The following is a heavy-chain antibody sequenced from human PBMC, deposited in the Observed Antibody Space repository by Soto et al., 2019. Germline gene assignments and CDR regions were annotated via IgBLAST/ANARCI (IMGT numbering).Heavy chain of an antibody. J-gene: IGHJ6*04. V-gene: IGHV3-30-3*01. D-gene: IGHD2-15*01. CDR3: GGGPGGRRIVVVVAAFSKIFCYDGMAV. Sequence: GGSLRLSCAASGCTFSSYAMHWVRQAPGKGLEWVAVISYDGSNKYYADSVKGRFTISRDNSKNTLYLQMNSLRAEDTAVYYCGGGPGGRRIVVVVAAFSKIFCYDGMAVWGEGTPVTVSS. CDR1: GCTFSSYA. CDR2: ISYDGSNK.